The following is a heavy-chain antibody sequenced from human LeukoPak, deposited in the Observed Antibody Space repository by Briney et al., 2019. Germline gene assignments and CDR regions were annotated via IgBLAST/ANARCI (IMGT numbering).Heavy chain of an antibody. CDR3: ARDSPKTGNLDY. CDR1: GGTFSSYA. V-gene: IGHV1-69*04. Sequence: SVKVSCKASGGTFSSYAISWVRQAPGQGLEWMGRIIPILGIANYAQRFQGRVTITADKSTSTAYMELSSLRSEDTAVYYCARDSPKTGNLDYWGQGTLVTVSS. D-gene: IGHD1-1*01. J-gene: IGHJ4*02. CDR2: IIPILGIA.